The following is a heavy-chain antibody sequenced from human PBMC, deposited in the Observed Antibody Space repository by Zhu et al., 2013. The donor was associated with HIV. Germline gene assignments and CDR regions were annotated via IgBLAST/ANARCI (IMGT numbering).Heavy chain of an antibody. V-gene: IGHV1-69*01. CDR2: IIPIFGTA. CDR3: ARESSEGYYDSSGYFDY. J-gene: IGHJ4*02. D-gene: IGHD3-22*01. Sequence: QVQLVQSGAEVKKPGSSVKVSCKASGGTFSSYAISWVRQAPGQGLEWMGGIIPIFGTANYAQKFQGRVTITADESTSTAYMELGSLRSEDTAVYYCARESSEGYYDSSGYFDYWGQGTLVTVSS. CDR1: GGTFSSYA.